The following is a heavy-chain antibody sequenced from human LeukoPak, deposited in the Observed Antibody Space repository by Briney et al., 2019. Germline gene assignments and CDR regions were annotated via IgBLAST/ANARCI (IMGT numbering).Heavy chain of an antibody. D-gene: IGHD1-14*01. CDR3: TTELRYTL. Sequence: ETLSLTCTVSGGSISSYYWSWIRQPPGKGLEWVGRIKSKTDGGTTDYAAPVKGRFTISRDDSKNTLYLQMNSLKTEDTAVYYCTTELRYTLWGQGTMVTVSS. J-gene: IGHJ3*01. CDR1: GGSISSYY. CDR2: IKSKTDGGTT. V-gene: IGHV3-15*01.